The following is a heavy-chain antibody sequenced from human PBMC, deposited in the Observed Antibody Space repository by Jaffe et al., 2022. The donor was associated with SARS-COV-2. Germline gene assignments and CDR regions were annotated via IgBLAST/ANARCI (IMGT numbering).Heavy chain of an antibody. D-gene: IGHD3-22*01. CDR3: ARTYYYDSSGYSDW. CDR1: GYSISSGYY. J-gene: IGHJ4*02. Sequence: QVQLQESGPGLVKPSETLSLTCTVSGYSISSGYYWGWIRQPPGKGLEWIGSIYHSGSTYYNPSLKSRVTISVDTSKNQFSLKLSSVTAADTAVYYCARTYYYDSSGYSDWGGQGTLVTVSS. V-gene: IGHV4-38-2*02. CDR2: IYHSGST.